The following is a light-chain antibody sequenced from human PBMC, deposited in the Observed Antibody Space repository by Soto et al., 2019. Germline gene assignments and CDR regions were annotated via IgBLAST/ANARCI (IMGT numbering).Light chain of an antibody. CDR2: KAS. V-gene: IGKV1-5*03. Sequence: DIQMTQSPSTLSASVGDRVTITCLASQSISSWLAWYQHKPGKAPKLLIYKASSLESGVPSRFSGSGSGTEFTLTISTLQPEDFASYYCLQYNSHSWTFGQGTKVEIK. CDR1: QSISSW. J-gene: IGKJ1*01. CDR3: LQYNSHSWT.